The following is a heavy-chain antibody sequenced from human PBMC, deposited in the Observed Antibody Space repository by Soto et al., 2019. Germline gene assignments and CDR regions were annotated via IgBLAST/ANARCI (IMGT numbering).Heavy chain of an antibody. Sequence: EVQLVESGGGLVKPGGSLRLSCAASGFTFSSYSMNWVRQAPGKGLEWVAAISSSSSYIYYADSVKGRFTISRDNAKNSLYLQMNSLRAEDTAVYYCARDGFYAYGIDVWGQGTTVTVSS. CDR1: GFTFSSYS. J-gene: IGHJ6*02. D-gene: IGHD3-10*01. V-gene: IGHV3-21*01. CDR2: ISSSSSYI. CDR3: ARDGFYAYGIDV.